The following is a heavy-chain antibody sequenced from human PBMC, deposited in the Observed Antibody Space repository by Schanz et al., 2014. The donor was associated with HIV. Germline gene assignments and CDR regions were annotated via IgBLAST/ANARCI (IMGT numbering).Heavy chain of an antibody. Sequence: QVQLVQSGAEVKKPGSSVKVFCRASGGTFINYAFSWVRQAPGQGLEWMGGIIPLFGTSNYAQKFQGRATITADESTSTAYMELSSLRSEDTAVYHCARDSPVAAGTLDYWGQGTLVTVSS. D-gene: IGHD6-13*01. V-gene: IGHV1-69*01. CDR2: IIPLFGTS. CDR1: GGTFINYA. CDR3: ARDSPVAAGTLDY. J-gene: IGHJ4*02.